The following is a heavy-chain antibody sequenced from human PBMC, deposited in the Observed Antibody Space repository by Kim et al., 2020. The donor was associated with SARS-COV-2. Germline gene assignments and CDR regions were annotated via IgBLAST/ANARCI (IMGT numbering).Heavy chain of an antibody. D-gene: IGHD3-22*01. CDR3: AVPSRIGGFDYYDSSGYYDAFDI. J-gene: IGHJ3*02. Sequence: SVKVSCKASGGTFSSYAISWVRQAPGQGLEWMGGIIPIFGTANYAQKFQGRVTITADESTSTAYMELSSLRSEDTAVYYCAVPSRIGGFDYYDSSGYYDAFDIWGQGTMVTVSS. CDR1: GGTFSSYA. CDR2: IIPIFGTA. V-gene: IGHV1-69*13.